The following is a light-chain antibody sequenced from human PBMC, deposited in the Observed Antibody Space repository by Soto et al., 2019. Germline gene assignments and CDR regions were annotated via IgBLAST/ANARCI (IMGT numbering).Light chain of an antibody. CDR2: DDA. CDR3: QQQCSTQIT. Sequence: EIVLTQSPGTLSLSPGERATLSFRASQSVPTSLAWYQQKPGQAPRLLIYDDACRATGSLPGSSGGGAGTTFTLPTSRLLHHDVAVYYCQQQCSTQITFGQGTRLAI. CDR1: QSVPTS. V-gene: IGKV3-20*01. J-gene: IGKJ5*01.